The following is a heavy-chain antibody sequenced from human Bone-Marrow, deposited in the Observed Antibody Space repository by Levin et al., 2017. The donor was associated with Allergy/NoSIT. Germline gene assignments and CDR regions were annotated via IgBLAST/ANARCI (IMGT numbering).Heavy chain of an antibody. V-gene: IGHV3-7*04. D-gene: IGHD6-13*01. J-gene: IGHJ4*02. CDR1: GFTFGHYW. CDR2: IKPDGSQT. Sequence: GESLKISCAASGFTFGHYWMSWVRQAPGKGLEWVANIKPDGSQTYYVDSVRGRFTISRDNAKNSAFLQMNSLTVDDTALYFCARAGYTSSWDCWGQGTLVTVSS. CDR3: ARAGYTSSWDC.